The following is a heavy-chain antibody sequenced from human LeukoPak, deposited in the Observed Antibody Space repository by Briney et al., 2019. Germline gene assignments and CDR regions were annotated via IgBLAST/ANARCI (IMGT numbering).Heavy chain of an antibody. D-gene: IGHD2-2*01. CDR3: ARSGTRPDYYFDY. V-gene: IGHV4-59*01. CDR2: IYYSGST. J-gene: IGHJ4*02. Sequence: ASETLSLTCTVSGGSISSYYWSWIRQPPGKGLEWIGYIYYSGSTNYNPSLKSRVTVSVDTSKNQFSLKLSSVTAADTAVYYCARSGTRPDYYFDYWGQGTLLTVSS. CDR1: GGSISSYY.